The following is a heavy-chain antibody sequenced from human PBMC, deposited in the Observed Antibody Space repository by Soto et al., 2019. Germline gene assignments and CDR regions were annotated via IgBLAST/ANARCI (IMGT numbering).Heavy chain of an antibody. D-gene: IGHD6-19*01. Sequence: PSETLSLTCAVSGYSISSGYYWGWIRQPPGKGLEWIGSIYHSGSTYYNPSLKSRVTISVDTSKNQFSLKLSSVTAADTAVYYCARVTETNSSGWFYYYYYGMDVWGQGTTVTVPS. CDR2: IYHSGST. CDR1: GYSISSGYY. CDR3: ARVTETNSSGWFYYYYYGMDV. J-gene: IGHJ6*02. V-gene: IGHV4-38-2*01.